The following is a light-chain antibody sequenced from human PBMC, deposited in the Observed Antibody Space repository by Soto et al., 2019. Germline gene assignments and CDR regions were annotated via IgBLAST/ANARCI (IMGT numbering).Light chain of an antibody. J-gene: IGKJ4*01. Sequence: EIVLTQSPANLSLSPGERATLSCRASQSVSSYLAWYQQKPGQAPRLLIYDASNRATGIPARFSGSGSGTDFTLTISSLEPEDFAVYYCKQRSNWPLTFGGGTKVDIK. CDR2: DAS. CDR3: KQRSNWPLT. V-gene: IGKV3-11*01. CDR1: QSVSSY.